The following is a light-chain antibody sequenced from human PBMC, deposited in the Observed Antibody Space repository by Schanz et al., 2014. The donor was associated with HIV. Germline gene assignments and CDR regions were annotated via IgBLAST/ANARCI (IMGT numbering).Light chain of an antibody. CDR1: SSDVGGYNH. Sequence: QSALTQPASASGSPGQSVTISCTGTSSDVGGYNHVSWYQQHPGKAPKLMIYDVSNRPAGVSNRFSGSKSGNTASLTISGLQAEDEADYYCSSYTGTSSVTFRGGTKLTVL. CDR2: DVS. J-gene: IGLJ2*01. V-gene: IGLV2-14*01. CDR3: SSYTGTSSVT.